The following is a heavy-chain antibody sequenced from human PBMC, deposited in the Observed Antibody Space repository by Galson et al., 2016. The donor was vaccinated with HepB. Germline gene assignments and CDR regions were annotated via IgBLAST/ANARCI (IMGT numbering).Heavy chain of an antibody. CDR2: TSYDGNIK. Sequence: SLRLSCAASGFTFSSYAMYWVRQAPGKGLEWVAVTSYDGNIKYYADSVKGRFTISRDNSRNTLNMQMNSLRAEDTAVYYCARVDQAGPFNAIVTASALDYWGQGTLVTVSS. J-gene: IGHJ4*02. V-gene: IGHV3-30*04. CDR3: ARVDQAGPFNAIVTASALDY. CDR1: GFTFSSYA. D-gene: IGHD2-8*01.